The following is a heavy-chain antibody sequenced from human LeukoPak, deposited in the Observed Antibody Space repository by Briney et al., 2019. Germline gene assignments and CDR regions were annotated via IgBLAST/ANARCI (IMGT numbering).Heavy chain of an antibody. D-gene: IGHD6-6*01. CDR3: ARAYSTSSPFDY. CDR1: GYVFTSHY. CDR2: INPSGGST. J-gene: IGHJ4*02. Sequence: ASVNVSCKASGYVFTSHYIHWMRQAPGHGLEWMGMINPSGGSTSYAQKFQGRVTKTRDTSTSTVYLELSSLRSEDTAVYYCARAYSTSSPFDYWGQGTLVTVSS. V-gene: IGHV1-46*01.